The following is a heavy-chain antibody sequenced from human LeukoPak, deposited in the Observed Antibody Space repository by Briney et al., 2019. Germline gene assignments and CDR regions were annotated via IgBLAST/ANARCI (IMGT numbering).Heavy chain of an antibody. J-gene: IGHJ4*02. CDR2: IYYSGST. CDR3: ARGEDGYNWNY. D-gene: IGHD5-24*01. CDR1: GGSISSYY. V-gene: IGHV4-59*01. Sequence: ASETLSLTCTVSGGSISSYYWSWIRQPPGKGLEWIGYIYYSGSTNYNPSLKSRVTISVDTSKNQFSLKLSSVTAADTAVYYCARGEDGYNWNYWGQGTLVTVSS.